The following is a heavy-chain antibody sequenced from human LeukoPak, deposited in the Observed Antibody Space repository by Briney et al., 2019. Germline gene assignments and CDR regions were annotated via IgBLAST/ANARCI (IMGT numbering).Heavy chain of an antibody. Sequence: PGGSLRLSCAASGFTFSSYAMSWVRQAPGKGLEWVSAISGSGGSTYYAESVKGRFTISRDNSKNTLYLQMNSLRDEDTAVYYCAKDWLSSGWYYFDYWGQGTLVTVSS. D-gene: IGHD6-19*01. CDR1: GFTFSSYA. CDR2: ISGSGGST. J-gene: IGHJ4*02. CDR3: AKDWLSSGWYYFDY. V-gene: IGHV3-23*01.